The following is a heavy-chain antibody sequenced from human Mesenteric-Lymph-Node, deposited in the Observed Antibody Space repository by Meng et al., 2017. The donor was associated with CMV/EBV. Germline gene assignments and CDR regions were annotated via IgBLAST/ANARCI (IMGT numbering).Heavy chain of an antibody. V-gene: IGHV3-23*01. CDR3: AGARDIVVVPAGSFDF. CDR2: IRGGGGST. J-gene: IGHJ4*02. CDR1: GFTFRSYA. Sequence: GDSLKISCAASGFTFRSYAMSWVRQAPGKGLEWVSSIRGGGGSTYYADSVKGRFTISRDISKNTLFLQMNSLRAEDSAVYYCAGARDIVVVPAGSFDFWGQGTLVTVSS. D-gene: IGHD2-2*01.